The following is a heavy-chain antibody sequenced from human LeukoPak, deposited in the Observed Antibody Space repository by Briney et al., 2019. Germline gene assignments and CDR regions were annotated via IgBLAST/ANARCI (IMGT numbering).Heavy chain of an antibody. CDR1: GFRFSDYY. D-gene: IGHD3-16*01. V-gene: IGHV3-11*01. Sequence: GGSLRLSCAASGFRFSDYYMSWIRQAPGKGLEWISYISGSDDNIYYAGPVQGRFTISRDNSKNSLFRQLNSLTPEDTAVYYCARDGGHYHSENHYDVSYWGQGTLVTVSS. J-gene: IGHJ4*02. CDR3: ARDGGHYHSENHYDVSY. CDR2: ISGSDDNI.